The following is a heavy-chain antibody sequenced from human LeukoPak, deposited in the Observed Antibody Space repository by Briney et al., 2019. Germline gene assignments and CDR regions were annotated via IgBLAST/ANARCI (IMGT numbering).Heavy chain of an antibody. D-gene: IGHD2-21*02. CDR1: GFTFSDYW. V-gene: IGHV3-74*01. CDR2: LNRDGSTT. J-gene: IGHJ4*02. CDR3: ARGDPATWGAYCGGDCYSFDS. Sequence: GGSLRLSCVASGFTFSDYWMHWVRQAPGKGLMWVSRLNRDGSTTTYADSVKGRFTISRHNAKNTLYLQMNSLGAEDTAVYYCARGDPATWGAYCGGDCYSFDSWGQGTLVTVSS.